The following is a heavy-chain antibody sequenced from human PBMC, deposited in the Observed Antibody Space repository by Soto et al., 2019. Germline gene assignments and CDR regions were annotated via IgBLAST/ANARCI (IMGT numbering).Heavy chain of an antibody. CDR2: ISSSSRHT. Sequence: GGSLRLSCAASGFTFSDYDITWIRQAPWKGLEWLSYISSSSRHTNYADSVKGRFTISRDISRNSLFLQMNSLRAEDTALYYCSKLAVVLSPADDDIDYYYNAMDVSGQGTTVTVSS. V-gene: IGHV3-11*06. J-gene: IGHJ6*02. D-gene: IGHD3-9*01. CDR1: GFTFSDYD. CDR3: SKLAVVLSPADDDIDYYYNAMDV.